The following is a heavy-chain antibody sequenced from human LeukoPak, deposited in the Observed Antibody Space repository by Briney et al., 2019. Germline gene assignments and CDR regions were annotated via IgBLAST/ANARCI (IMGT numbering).Heavy chain of an antibody. Sequence: GGSLRLSCAASGVTFYDYAMHWVRQATGKGREWVGNIKQDGSDKNYMDSVKRRFTLSRDNTKNSVYLQMSSLRAEDTAVYYCAREVWGPEYWGQGTLVTVSS. V-gene: IGHV3-7*01. CDR2: IKQDGSDK. D-gene: IGHD1-14*01. CDR1: GVTFYDYA. J-gene: IGHJ4*02. CDR3: AREVWGPEY.